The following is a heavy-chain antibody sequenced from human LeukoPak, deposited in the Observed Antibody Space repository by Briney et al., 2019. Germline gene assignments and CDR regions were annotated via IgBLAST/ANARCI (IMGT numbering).Heavy chain of an antibody. D-gene: IGHD3-22*01. V-gene: IGHV1-18*01. CDR2: ISAYNGNT. CDR3: ARGYYYDSMIDAFDI. J-gene: IGHJ3*02. Sequence: GAAVKVSCKASGYTFTSYGLSWVRQAPGQGREWMGWISAYNGNTNYAQKLQGRVTMTTDTSTSTAYMELRSLRFADTAVHYCARGYYYDSMIDAFDIWGQGTMVTVSS. CDR1: GYTFTSYG.